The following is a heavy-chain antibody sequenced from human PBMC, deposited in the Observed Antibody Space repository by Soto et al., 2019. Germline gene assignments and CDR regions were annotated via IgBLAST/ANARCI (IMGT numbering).Heavy chain of an antibody. J-gene: IGHJ4*02. CDR2: INPSGGGT. CDR3: AGGRWLKGDFDY. V-gene: IGHV1-46*01. Sequence: QVQLVQSGAEVKKPGASVRVSCKASGYTFTSKFLHWVRQALGQGPEWMGIINPSGGGTTYAQKFQGRVTMTRDTSTSTVYMELNSLRSEDTAIYYCAGGRWLKGDFDYWGQGTLVTVSS. D-gene: IGHD5-12*01. CDR1: GYTFTSKF.